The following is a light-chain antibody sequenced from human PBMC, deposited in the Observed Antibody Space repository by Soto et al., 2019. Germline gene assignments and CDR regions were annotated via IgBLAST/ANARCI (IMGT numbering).Light chain of an antibody. J-gene: IGKJ1*01. CDR2: KTS. V-gene: IGKV1-5*03. Sequence: DILLTQSPSTLSSSLGERVTITCRASQTISSWLAWYQQKPGKAPILLIYKTSNLESGVPSRFSGSGSGTAFTITSSSLQADDFSTYYRQYYNASCWTFGQGTKVEIK. CDR1: QTISSW. CDR3: QYYNASCWT.